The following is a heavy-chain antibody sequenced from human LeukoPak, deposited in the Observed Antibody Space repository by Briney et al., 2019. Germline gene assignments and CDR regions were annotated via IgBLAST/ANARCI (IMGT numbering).Heavy chain of an antibody. Sequence: GGSLRLSCAASGFTFSIYAMHWVRQAPGKGLEWVAGISYNGSNEYYSDSVKGRFTISRDNAKNSLYLQMNSLRAEDTAVYYCARDYYDSSGYYVEKRFDYWGQGTLVTVSS. V-gene: IGHV3-30-3*01. D-gene: IGHD3-22*01. CDR2: ISYNGSNE. CDR3: ARDYYDSSGYYVEKRFDY. J-gene: IGHJ4*02. CDR1: GFTFSIYA.